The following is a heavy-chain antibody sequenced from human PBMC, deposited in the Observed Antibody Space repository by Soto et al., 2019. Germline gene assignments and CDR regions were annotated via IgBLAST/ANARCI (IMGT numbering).Heavy chain of an antibody. D-gene: IGHD3-16*01. Sequence: PSETLSLTCAVYGGFLSESYWTWIRQPPGKGLEWIGEINHVGGTNYNPPLKSRVTMSVDTSQNQFSLRLISVTAADTAMYFCVRIRYQLPSSVLWLDPWGQGTPVTVSS. CDR1: GGFLSESY. CDR2: INHVGGT. CDR3: VRIRYQLPSSVLWLDP. V-gene: IGHV4-34*01. J-gene: IGHJ5*02.